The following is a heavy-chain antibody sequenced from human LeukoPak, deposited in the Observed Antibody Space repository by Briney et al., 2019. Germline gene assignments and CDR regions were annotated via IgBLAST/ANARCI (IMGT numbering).Heavy chain of an antibody. J-gene: IGHJ6*02. V-gene: IGHV1-69*04. D-gene: IGHD3-10*01. CDR1: GGTFSSYA. CDR3: ARLLWFGEFLGYGMDA. Sequence: SVKVSCKASGGTFSSYAISWVRQAPGQGLEWMGRIIPILGIANYAQKFQGRVTITADKSTSTAYMELSSLRSEDTAVYYCARLLWFGEFLGYGMDAWGQGTTVTVSS. CDR2: IIPILGIA.